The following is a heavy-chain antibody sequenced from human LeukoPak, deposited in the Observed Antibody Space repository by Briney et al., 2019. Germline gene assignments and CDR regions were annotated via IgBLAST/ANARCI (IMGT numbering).Heavy chain of an antibody. D-gene: IGHD5-12*01. Sequence: KPGGSLRLSCVASGFPFSDYYMSWIRQGPGKGLEWISYIGTSDTIIYYADSVKGRFTVSRDNAKKSLYLQMNSLRAEDTAVYYCARGVAPDFWGQGTLVTVSS. V-gene: IGHV3-11*01. CDR1: GFPFSDYY. CDR2: IGTSDTII. CDR3: ARGVAPDF. J-gene: IGHJ4*02.